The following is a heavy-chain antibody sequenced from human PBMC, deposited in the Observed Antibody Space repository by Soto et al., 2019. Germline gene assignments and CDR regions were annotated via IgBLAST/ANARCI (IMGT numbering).Heavy chain of an antibody. V-gene: IGHV4-59*01. CDR3: ARGGGDLYYYYGMDV. CDR1: GGSISSYY. D-gene: IGHD4-17*01. CDR2: IYYSGST. J-gene: IGHJ6*02. Sequence: PSETLSLTCTVSGGSISSYYWSWIRQPPGKGLEWIGYIYYSGSTNYNPSLKSRVTISVDTSKNQFSLKLSSVTAADTAVYYRARGGGDLYYYYGMDVWGHGTTVTVSS.